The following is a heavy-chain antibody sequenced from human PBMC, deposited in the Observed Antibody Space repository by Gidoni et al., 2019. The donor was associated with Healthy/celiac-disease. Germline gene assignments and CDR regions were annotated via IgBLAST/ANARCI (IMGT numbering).Heavy chain of an antibody. J-gene: IGHJ4*02. CDR3: ARALGIVAAMPFGY. CDR2: IYHSGST. V-gene: IGHV4-38-2*01. D-gene: IGHD5-12*01. Sequence: QVQLQESGPGLVKPSETLSLTCAVSGYSISSGYYWGWIRQPPGKGLEWIGSIYHSGSTYYDPSLKSRVTISVDTSKNQFSLKLSSVTAADTAVYYCARALGIVAAMPFGYWGQGTLVTVSS. CDR1: GYSISSGYY.